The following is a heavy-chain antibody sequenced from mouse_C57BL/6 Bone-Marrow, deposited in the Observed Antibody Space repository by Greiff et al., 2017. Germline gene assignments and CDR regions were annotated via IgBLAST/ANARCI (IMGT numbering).Heavy chain of an antibody. CDR1: GYTFTDYY. Sequence: QVQLQQSGAELVRPGASVKLSCKASGYTFTDYYINWVKQRPGQGLEWIARIYPGSGNTYYNEKFKGKATLTAEKSSSTAYMQLSSLTSEDSAVYFCARPVAGAMDYWGQGTSVTVSS. CDR3: ARPVAGAMDY. D-gene: IGHD1-1*01. V-gene: IGHV1-76*01. J-gene: IGHJ4*01. CDR2: IYPGSGNT.